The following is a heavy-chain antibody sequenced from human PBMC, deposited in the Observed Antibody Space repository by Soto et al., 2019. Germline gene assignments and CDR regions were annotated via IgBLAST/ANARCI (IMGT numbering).Heavy chain of an antibody. V-gene: IGHV6-1*01. CDR2: TYYRSKWYN. Sequence: PSQTLSLTCAISGDSVSSNSAAWNWIRQSPSRGLEWLGRTYYRSKWYNDYAVSVKGRITVNPDTSKNQFSLQLKSVTPEDTAVYYCGRESWESISGGKYYDHYVMDVWGQGTTVTVSS. J-gene: IGHJ6*02. CDR1: GDSVSSNSAA. D-gene: IGHD3-16*01. CDR3: GRESWESISGGKYYDHYVMDV.